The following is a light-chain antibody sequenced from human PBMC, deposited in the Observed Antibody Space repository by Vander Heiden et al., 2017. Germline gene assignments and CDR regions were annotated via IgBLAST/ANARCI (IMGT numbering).Light chain of an antibody. CDR3: QSYDSSLSGSGV. V-gene: IGLV1-40*01. CDR1: SSNIGAGYD. J-gene: IGLJ2*01. Sequence: QSVLTQPPSASAATGQRVTISCTGSSSNIGAGYDVHWYQQLPGTAPKLLIYGNSNRPSGVPDRFSGSKSGTSASLAITGLQAEDEADYYCQSYDSSLSGSGVFGGGTKLTVL. CDR2: GNS.